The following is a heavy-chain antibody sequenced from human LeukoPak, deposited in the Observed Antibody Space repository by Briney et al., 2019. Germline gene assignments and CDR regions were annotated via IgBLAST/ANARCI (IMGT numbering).Heavy chain of an antibody. V-gene: IGHV3-53*01. CDR3: AKDPDCTSGICYTFFDY. CDR2: IYRSGTT. CDR1: GFTVSSNY. Sequence: PGGSLRLSCAASGFTVSSNYMSWVRQAPGKGLEWVSVIYRSGTTYYADSVKGRFTISRDNSKNTLYLQMNSLRAEDTAVYYCAKDPDCTSGICYTFFDYWGQGTLVTVSS. D-gene: IGHD2-8*01. J-gene: IGHJ4*02.